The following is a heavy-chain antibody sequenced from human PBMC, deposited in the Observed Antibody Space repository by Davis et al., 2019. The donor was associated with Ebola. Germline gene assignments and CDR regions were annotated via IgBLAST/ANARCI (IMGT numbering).Heavy chain of an antibody. CDR3: ARDHPKGRGWFDS. CDR1: GYTFTGYY. D-gene: IGHD1-26*01. Sequence: ASVKVSCKASGYTFTGYYMHWVRQAPGQGLEWMGRINPNSGGTNYAQKFQGRVTMTRDTSISTAYMELSRLRSDDTAVYFCARDHPKGRGWFDSWGQGTLVSVSS. CDR2: INPNSGGT. J-gene: IGHJ5*01. V-gene: IGHV1-2*06.